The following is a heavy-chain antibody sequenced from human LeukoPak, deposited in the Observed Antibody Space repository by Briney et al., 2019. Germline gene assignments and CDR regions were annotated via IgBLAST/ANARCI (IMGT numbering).Heavy chain of an antibody. CDR1: GFIFSGYE. CDR2: ISSSGSTT. V-gene: IGHV3-48*03. J-gene: IGHJ4*02. Sequence: GGSLRLSCAASGFIFSGYEMNWVRRAPGKGLEWVSYISSSGSTTYYAESVKGRFTISRDNAKTSLSLQMNSLRAEDTAVYYCARAPPYCGGDCYGYWGQGTLVTVSS. D-gene: IGHD2-21*01. CDR3: ARAPPYCGGDCYGY.